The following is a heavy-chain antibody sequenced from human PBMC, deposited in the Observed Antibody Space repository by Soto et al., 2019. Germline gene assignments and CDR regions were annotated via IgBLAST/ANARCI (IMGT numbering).Heavy chain of an antibody. V-gene: IGHV3-7*01. Sequence: EVQLVESGGGLVQPGGSLRLSCAASGFSLSSDWRSWVRQAPGKGLEWVANMNQDGSESDYVGSVKGRFTFTRDNAKNSLYLQMNSLRAEDTAVYYCARLSTSAGRRDLACWGQGTLVTVSS. CDR2: MNQDGSES. CDR3: ARLSTSAGRRDLAC. CDR1: GFSLSSDW. J-gene: IGHJ4*02.